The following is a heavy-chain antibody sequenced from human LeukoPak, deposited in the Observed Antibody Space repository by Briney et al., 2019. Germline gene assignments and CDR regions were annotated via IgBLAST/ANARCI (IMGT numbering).Heavy chain of an antibody. CDR2: MNPNSDNT. CDR3: ARHLNYGGSLYYYYYMDV. D-gene: IGHD4-23*01. J-gene: IGHJ6*03. CDR1: GYTFTSYD. Sequence: ASVKVSCKASGYTFTSYDINWVRQATGQGLEWMGWMNPNSDNTGYAQKFQGRVTMTRNTSISTAYMELSSLRSEDTAVYSCARHLNYGGSLYYYYYMDVWGKGTTVTASS. V-gene: IGHV1-8*01.